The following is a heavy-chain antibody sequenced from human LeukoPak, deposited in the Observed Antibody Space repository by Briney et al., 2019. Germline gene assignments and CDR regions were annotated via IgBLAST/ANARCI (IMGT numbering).Heavy chain of an antibody. D-gene: IGHD3-22*01. J-gene: IGHJ6*02. CDR3: ARGRTYYYDTSGYYPSIYYGMDV. Sequence: TSETLSLTCTVSGGSISSYYWSWIRQPPGKGLEWIGYIYYSGSTNYNPSLKSRVTISVDTSKNQFSLKLSSVTAADTAVYYCARGRTYYYDTSGYYPSIYYGMDVWGQGTTVIVSS. CDR1: GGSISSYY. CDR2: IYYSGST. V-gene: IGHV4-59*01.